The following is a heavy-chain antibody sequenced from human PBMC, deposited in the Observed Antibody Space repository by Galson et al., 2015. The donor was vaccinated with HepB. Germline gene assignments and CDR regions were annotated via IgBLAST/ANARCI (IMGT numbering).Heavy chain of an antibody. D-gene: IGHD1-26*01. Sequence: SLRLSCAASGFTFSSYSMNWVRQAPGKGLEWVSYISSSSSTIYYADSVEGRFTISRDNAKNSLYLQMNSLRAEDTAVYYCASDSGSYHDYWGQGTLVTVSS. CDR3: ASDSGSYHDY. CDR2: ISSSSSTI. J-gene: IGHJ4*02. V-gene: IGHV3-48*01. CDR1: GFTFSSYS.